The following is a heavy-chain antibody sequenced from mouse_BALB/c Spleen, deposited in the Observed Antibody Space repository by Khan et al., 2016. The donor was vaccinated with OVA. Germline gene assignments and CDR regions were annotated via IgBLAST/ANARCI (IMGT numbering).Heavy chain of an antibody. Sequence: EVKVEESGPGLVKPSQSLSLTCTVTGYSITSDYAWNWIRQFPGNKLEWMGYISSSGSTNYNTALKSRISITRDTSKNQFFLQLNSVTTEDTATYYCARDGSRYNYAMDYWGQGTSVTVSS. J-gene: IGHJ4*01. CDR3: ARDGSRYNYAMDY. CDR2: ISSSGST. CDR1: GYSITSDYA. D-gene: IGHD2-3*01. V-gene: IGHV3-2*02.